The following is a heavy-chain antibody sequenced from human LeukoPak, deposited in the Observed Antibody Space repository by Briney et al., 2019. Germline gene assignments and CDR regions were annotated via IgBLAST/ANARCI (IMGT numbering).Heavy chain of an antibody. CDR3: AKGQGYSYGWGIDYYYYMDV. CDR2: ISYDGGDM. D-gene: IGHD5-18*01. J-gene: IGHJ6*03. CDR1: RFSFSKYA. V-gene: IGHV3-30*18. Sequence: PGGSLRLSCAASRFSFSKYAIHWVRQAPGKGLEWVAVISYDGGDMYYADSVKGRFTISRDNSKNTLYLQMNSLRAEDTAVYYCAKGQGYSYGWGIDYYYYMDVWGKGTTVTVSS.